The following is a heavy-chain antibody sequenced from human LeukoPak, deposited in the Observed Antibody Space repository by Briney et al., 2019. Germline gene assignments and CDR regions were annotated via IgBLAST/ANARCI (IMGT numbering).Heavy chain of an antibody. D-gene: IGHD4-17*01. CDR1: GGSFSGYY. J-gene: IGHJ4*02. Sequence: SESLSLTCAVYGGSFSGYYWSWIRHPPGKGLEWIGYIYYSGSTNYNPSLKSRVTISVDTSKNQFSLKLSSVTAADTAVYYCARADYGDRRYYFDYWGQGTLVTVSS. V-gene: IGHV4-59*01. CDR3: ARADYGDRRYYFDY. CDR2: IYYSGST.